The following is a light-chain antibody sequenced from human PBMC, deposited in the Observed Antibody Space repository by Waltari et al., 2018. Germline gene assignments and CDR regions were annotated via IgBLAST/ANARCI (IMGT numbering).Light chain of an antibody. Sequence: EIVMTQSPATLSVSLGERATLSCRASQSVSSNLAGYQQKPGQAPRLRIYGASTRATGIPARFSGSGSGTEFTLTISSLQSEDFAVYYCEQYNNWPPWTFGQGTKVEIK. CDR1: QSVSSN. V-gene: IGKV3D-15*01. CDR3: EQYNNWPPWT. CDR2: GAS. J-gene: IGKJ1*01.